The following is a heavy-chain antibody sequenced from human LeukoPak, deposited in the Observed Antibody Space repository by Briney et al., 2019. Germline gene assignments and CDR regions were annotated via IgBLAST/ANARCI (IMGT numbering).Heavy chain of an antibody. CDR2: TYSGGNT. J-gene: IGHJ4*02. Sequence: GGSLRLSCAASGFTVSCNFMSWVRQAPGKGLEWVSVTYSGGNTYYADSVKGRFTISRDTSKNTLYLQMNNLRAEDTAFYFCQCWNPYYWGQGALVTVSS. CDR3: QCWNPYY. CDR1: GFTVSCNF. D-gene: IGHD1-1*01. V-gene: IGHV3-66*01.